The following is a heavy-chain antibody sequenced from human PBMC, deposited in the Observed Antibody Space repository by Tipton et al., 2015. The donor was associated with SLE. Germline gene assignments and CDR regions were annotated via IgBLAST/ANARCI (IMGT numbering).Heavy chain of an antibody. CDR1: GFTVSSNY. Sequence: SLRLSCAASGFTVSSNYMSWVRQAPGKGLEWVSVIYSGGSTYYADSVKGRFTISRDNSKNTLYLQMNSLRAEDTAVYYCARVGDEAAAALGYWGQGTLVTVSS. CDR2: IYSGGST. CDR3: ARVGDEAAAALGY. V-gene: IGHV3-66*01. D-gene: IGHD6-13*01. J-gene: IGHJ4*02.